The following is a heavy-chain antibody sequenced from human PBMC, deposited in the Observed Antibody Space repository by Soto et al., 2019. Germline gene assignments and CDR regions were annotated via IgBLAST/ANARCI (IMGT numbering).Heavy chain of an antibody. D-gene: IGHD3-22*01. J-gene: IGHJ4*02. V-gene: IGHV4-59*01. CDR2: IYYSGST. CDR1: GGSISSYY. Sequence: LETLSLTCTVSGGSISSYYWSWIRQPPGKGLEWIGYIYYSGSTNYNPSLKSRVTISVDTSKNQFSLKLSSVTAADTAVYYCARSNPDYYDSSGSLDYWGQGTLVTVSS. CDR3: ARSNPDYYDSSGSLDY.